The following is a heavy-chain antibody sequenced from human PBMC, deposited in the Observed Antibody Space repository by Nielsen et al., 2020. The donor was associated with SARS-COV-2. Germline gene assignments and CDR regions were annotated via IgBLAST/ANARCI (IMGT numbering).Heavy chain of an antibody. CDR2: IYSGGST. Sequence: WIRQPPGKGLEWVSVIYSGGSTYYADSVKGRFTISRHNSKNTLYLQMNSLRAEDTAVYYCARVPYSSSRSLYYYYYMDVWGKGTTVTVSS. V-gene: IGHV3-53*04. CDR3: ARVPYSSSRSLYYYYYMDV. D-gene: IGHD6-13*01. J-gene: IGHJ6*03.